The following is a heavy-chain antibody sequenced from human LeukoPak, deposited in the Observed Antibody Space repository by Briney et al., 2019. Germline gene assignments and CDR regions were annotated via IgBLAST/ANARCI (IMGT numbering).Heavy chain of an antibody. Sequence: PSETLSLTCTVSGGSISSYYWSWIRQPAGKGLEWIGRIYTSGSTNYNPSLKSRVTMSVDTSKNQFSLKLSSVAAADTAVYYCARNYYYDSSGYYPRYFDYWGQGTLVTVSS. V-gene: IGHV4-4*07. CDR3: ARNYYYDSSGYYPRYFDY. CDR1: GGSISSYY. J-gene: IGHJ4*02. D-gene: IGHD3-22*01. CDR2: IYTSGST.